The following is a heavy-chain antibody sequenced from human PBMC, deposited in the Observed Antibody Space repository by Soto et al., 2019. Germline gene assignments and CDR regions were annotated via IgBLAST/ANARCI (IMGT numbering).Heavy chain of an antibody. CDR3: ARDRGYCSSTSCPYYYYYGMDV. CDR1: GFTFSSNG. Sequence: GGSLRLSCAASGFTFSSNGMHWVRLAPGKGLEWVAVIWYDGSNKYYADSVKGRFTISRDNSKNTLYLQMNSLRAEDTAVYYCARDRGYCSSTSCPYYYYYGMDVWGQGTTVTVSS. CDR2: IWYDGSNK. J-gene: IGHJ6*02. D-gene: IGHD2-2*03. V-gene: IGHV3-33*01.